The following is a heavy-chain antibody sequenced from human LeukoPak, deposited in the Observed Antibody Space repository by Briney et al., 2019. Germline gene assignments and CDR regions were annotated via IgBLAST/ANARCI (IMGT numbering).Heavy chain of an antibody. CDR3: ARDTLWE. CDR1: GFTFSGYT. CDR2: ISFDGSNK. J-gene: IGHJ4*02. D-gene: IGHD1-26*01. V-gene: IGHV3-30-3*01. Sequence: GTSLRLSCAVSGFTFSGYTMHWVRQAPGKGLEWMAVISFDGSNKYYGDSVKGRFTISRDNSKNTLYLQMNSLRPDDTAIYYCARDTLWEWGQGALVTVPS.